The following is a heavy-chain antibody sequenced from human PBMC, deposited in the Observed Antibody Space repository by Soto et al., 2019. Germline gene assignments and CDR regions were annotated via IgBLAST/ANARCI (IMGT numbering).Heavy chain of an antibody. D-gene: IGHD2-2*01. CDR1: GLTFSTYS. V-gene: IGHV3-48*01. CDR3: ARDAPIVVVPAGSFDY. J-gene: IGHJ4*02. Sequence: PGGALRLSCAASGLTFSTYSMNWVRQAPGKGMEWVSYISSSSTTIYYADSVKGRFTISRDNAKNSLYLQMNSLRAEDTAVYYCARDAPIVVVPAGSFDYWGQGTLVTVSS. CDR2: ISSSSTTI.